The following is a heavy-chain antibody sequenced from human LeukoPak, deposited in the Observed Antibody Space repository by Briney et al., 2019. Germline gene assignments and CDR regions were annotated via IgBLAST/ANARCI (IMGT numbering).Heavy chain of an antibody. Sequence: SETLSLTCAVYGGSFSGYYWSWIRQPPGKGLEWIGEINHSGSTNYNPSLKSRVTISVDTSKNQFSLKLSSVTAADTAVYYCASPRGYSSSWYQVGSAFDIWGQGTMVTVSS. CDR2: INHSGST. D-gene: IGHD6-13*01. CDR1: GGSFSGYY. J-gene: IGHJ3*02. V-gene: IGHV4-34*01. CDR3: ASPRGYSSSWYQVGSAFDI.